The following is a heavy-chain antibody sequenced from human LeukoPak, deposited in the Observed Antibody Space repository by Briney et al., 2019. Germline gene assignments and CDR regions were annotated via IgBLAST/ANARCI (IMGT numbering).Heavy chain of an antibody. D-gene: IGHD3-10*01. CDR2: INGDNGNT. J-gene: IGHJ4*02. Sequence: GASVKISCRTSGYNFPSYNIHWLRQPPGQSPVWMVSINGDNGNTKYSEKFQDRFTFTRDTSASSAYMELSSLRSEDTAVYYCARSSSGTYHYWAQGTLVTVSS. CDR3: ARSSSGTYHY. V-gene: IGHV1-3*01. CDR1: GYNFPSYN.